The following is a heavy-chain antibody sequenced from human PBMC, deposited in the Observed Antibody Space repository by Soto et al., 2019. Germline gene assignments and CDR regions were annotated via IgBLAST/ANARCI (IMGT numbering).Heavy chain of an antibody. D-gene: IGHD3-3*01. Sequence: GASVKVSCKASGDTFSTYTITWMRQAPGQGLEWMGGIIPRSATSNYAQKFQGRVTITADKSTSTAYMELSSLRSEDTAVYYCARPRWSGPTMGVGRYYYGMDVWGQGTTVTVSS. V-gene: IGHV1-69*06. CDR1: GDTFSTYT. CDR2: IIPRSATS. J-gene: IGHJ6*02. CDR3: ARPRWSGPTMGVGRYYYGMDV.